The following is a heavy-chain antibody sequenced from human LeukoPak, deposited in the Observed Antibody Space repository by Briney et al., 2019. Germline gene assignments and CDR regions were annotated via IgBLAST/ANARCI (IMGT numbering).Heavy chain of an antibody. J-gene: IGHJ5*02. CDR2: IIPIFGTA. V-gene: IGHV1-69*05. CDR1: GYTFTSYG. CDR3: ARGGFGPTYYDFWSGYDNWFDP. Sequence: SVKVSCKASGYTFTSYGISWVRQAPGQGLEWMGRIIPIFGTANYAQKFQGRVTITTDESTSTAYMELSSLRSEDTAVYYCARGGFGPTYYDFWSGYDNWFDPWGQGTLVTVSS. D-gene: IGHD3-3*01.